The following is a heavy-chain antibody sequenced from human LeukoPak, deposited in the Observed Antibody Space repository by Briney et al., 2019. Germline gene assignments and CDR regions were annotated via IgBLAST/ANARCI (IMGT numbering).Heavy chain of an antibody. CDR1: GPSISGSVYY. D-gene: IGHD6-13*01. Sequence: SETLSPTCTVSGPSISGSVYYWGWIRQPPGKGLEWIGTIFHSGTTWYNPSLKSRVTLSVDTSKDQFSLRLTSVTAADTAVYYCATSQYPIAAADNWFDPWGQGTLVTVSS. CDR2: IFHSGTT. CDR3: ATSQYPIAAADNWFDP. V-gene: IGHV4-39*01. J-gene: IGHJ5*02.